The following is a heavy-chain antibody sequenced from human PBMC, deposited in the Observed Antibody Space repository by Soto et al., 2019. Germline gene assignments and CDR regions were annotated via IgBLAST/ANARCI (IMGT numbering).Heavy chain of an antibody. D-gene: IGHD2-15*01. Sequence: SETLSLTCTVSGGSISSSSYYWGWIRQPPGKGLEWIGSIYYSGSTYYNPSLKSRVTISVDTSKNQFSLKLSSVTAADTAVYYCATWIVVVVAATPGSLDYWGQGTLVTVSS. CDR1: GGSISSSSYY. V-gene: IGHV4-39*01. CDR2: IYYSGST. CDR3: ATWIVVVVAATPGSLDY. J-gene: IGHJ4*02.